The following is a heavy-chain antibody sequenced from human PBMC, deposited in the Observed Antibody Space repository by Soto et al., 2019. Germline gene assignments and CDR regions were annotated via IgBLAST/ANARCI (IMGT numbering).Heavy chain of an antibody. J-gene: IGHJ6*02. V-gene: IGHV3-11*01. CDR3: ARERTTAKKTYYYYYGMDV. D-gene: IGHD4-17*01. CDR2: ISSSGSTI. Sequence: PGGSLRLSCAASGFTFSDYYMSWIRQAPGKGLEWVSYISSSGSTIYYADSVKGRFTISRDNAKNSLYLQMNSLRAEDTAVYYCARERTTAKKTYYYYYGMDVWGQGTTVTVSS. CDR1: GFTFSDYY.